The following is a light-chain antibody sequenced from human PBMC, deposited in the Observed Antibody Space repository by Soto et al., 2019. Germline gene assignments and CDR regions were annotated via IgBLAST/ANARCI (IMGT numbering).Light chain of an antibody. J-gene: IGKJ4*01. CDR1: XGISSW. Sequence: DIQMTQSPXXVXAXXXXRVTITCRASXGISSWLAWYQQKPGKAPKLLIYAASSLQSGVPSRFSGSGSGTDFTLTISSLQPEDFATYYCQQXNSFPLTFGGGTKVEIK. V-gene: IGKV1-12*01. CDR2: AAS. CDR3: QQXNSFPLT.